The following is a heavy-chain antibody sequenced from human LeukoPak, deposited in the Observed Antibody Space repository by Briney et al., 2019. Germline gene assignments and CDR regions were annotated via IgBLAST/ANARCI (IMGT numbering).Heavy chain of an antibody. CDR1: GFTFDDYA. D-gene: IGHD5-18*01. V-gene: IGHV3-9*01. Sequence: GVSLRLSCAASGFTFDDYAMHWVRQAPGKGLEWVSGISWNSGTIGHADSVKGRFTISRDNAKDSLYLQMNSPRTDDTALYYCARGLEKGYSYGIDYWGQGTLVTVSS. J-gene: IGHJ4*02. CDR3: ARGLEKGYSYGIDY. CDR2: ISWNSGTI.